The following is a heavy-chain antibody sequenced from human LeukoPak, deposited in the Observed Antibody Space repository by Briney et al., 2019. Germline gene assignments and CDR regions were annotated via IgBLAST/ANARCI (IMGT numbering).Heavy chain of an antibody. D-gene: IGHD5/OR15-5a*01. Sequence: GGSLRLSCAASGFIFSNYWMSWVRQAPGKGLEWVANIKQDGSEKYYVDSVRGRFSISRDNSKNSLYLQMNSLRADDTAVYYCARVITVYNVYEEVAEYFQYWGQGTLVTVSS. CDR1: GFIFSNYW. J-gene: IGHJ1*01. V-gene: IGHV3-7*01. CDR2: IKQDGSEK. CDR3: ARVITVYNVYEEVAEYFQY.